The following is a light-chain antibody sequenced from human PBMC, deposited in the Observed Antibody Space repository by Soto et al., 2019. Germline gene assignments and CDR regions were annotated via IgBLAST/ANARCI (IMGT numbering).Light chain of an antibody. V-gene: IGKV3-11*01. Sequence: TQTPSTPXLVPNHRVISPCIASQGVSRKLAWYQHKPGQDQXIXXYXASNRANGITAGFSGSGSGTDFTLNISSREPEDFAVYYCHQRQYWPPITCGQGQRLEI. CDR3: HQRQYWPPIT. CDR2: XAS. CDR1: QGVSRK. J-gene: IGKJ5*01.